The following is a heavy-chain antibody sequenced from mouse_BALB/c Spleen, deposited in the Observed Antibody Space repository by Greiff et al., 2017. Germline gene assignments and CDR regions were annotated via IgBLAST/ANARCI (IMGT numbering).Heavy chain of an antibody. D-gene: IGHD2-1*01. V-gene: IGHV10S3*01. Sequence: EVKLMESGGGLVQPKGSLKLSCAASGFTFNTNAMNWVRQAPGKGLEWVARIRSKSNNYATYYADSVKDRFTISRDDSQSMLYLQMNNLKTEDTAMYYCVRERGNYLYYFDYWGQGTTLTVSS. CDR2: IRSKSNNYAT. CDR3: VRERGNYLYYFDY. J-gene: IGHJ2*01. CDR1: GFTFNTNA.